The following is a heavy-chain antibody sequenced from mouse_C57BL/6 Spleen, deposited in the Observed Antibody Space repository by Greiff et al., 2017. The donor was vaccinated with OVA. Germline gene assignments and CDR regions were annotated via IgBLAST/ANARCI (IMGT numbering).Heavy chain of an antibody. CDR1: GYTFTSYG. CDR2: IYPRSGNT. CDR3: AREDYGYEDY. J-gene: IGHJ2*01. D-gene: IGHD2-2*01. V-gene: IGHV1-81*01. Sequence: QVHVKQSGAELARPGASVKLSCKASGYTFTSYGISWVKQRTGQGLEWIGEIYPRSGNTYYNEKFKGKATLTADKSSSTAYMELRSLTSEDSAVYFCAREDYGYEDYWGQGTTLTVSS.